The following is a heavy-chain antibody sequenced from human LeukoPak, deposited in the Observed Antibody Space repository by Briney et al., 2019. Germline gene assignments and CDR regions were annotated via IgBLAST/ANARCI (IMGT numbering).Heavy chain of an antibody. V-gene: IGHV5-51*01. CDR2: IYPDDSTT. Sequence: GESLKISCKGSGYSFTSYWIAWVRQMPGKGLEWMGVIYPDDSTTRYSPSFRGQVTMSVDKSVSTAYLQWNSLKASDTALYYCAIEDSRPSSVHGLDAFDIWGQGTMVTVSS. CDR1: GYSFTSYW. CDR3: AIEDSRPSSVHGLDAFDI. D-gene: IGHD6-6*01. J-gene: IGHJ3*02.